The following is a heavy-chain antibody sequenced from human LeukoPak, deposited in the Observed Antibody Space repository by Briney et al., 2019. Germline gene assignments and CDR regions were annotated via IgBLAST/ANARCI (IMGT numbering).Heavy chain of an antibody. CDR2: IYHSGST. Sequence: SETLSLTCAVSGGSISSGGYSWSWIRQPPGQGLEWIGYIYHSGSTYYNPSLKSRVTISVDRSKNQFSLKLSSVTAADTAVYYCARGYQLLGWFDPWGQGTLVTVSS. CDR3: ARGYQLLGWFDP. J-gene: IGHJ5*02. D-gene: IGHD2-2*01. CDR1: GGSISSGGYS. V-gene: IGHV4-30-2*01.